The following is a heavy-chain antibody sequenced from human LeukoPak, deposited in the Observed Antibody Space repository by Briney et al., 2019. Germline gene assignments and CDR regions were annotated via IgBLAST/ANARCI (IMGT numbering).Heavy chain of an antibody. CDR1: GFTFRSYW. D-gene: IGHD3-10*01. Sequence: GGSLRLSCAASGFTFRSYWMHWVRQAPGKGLVWVSRINRDGSNTNYADSVKGRFTISRDNAKNSLYLQMNSLRAEDAALYYCAKTLQAYYDAFDIWGQGTMVTVSS. CDR3: AKTLQAYYDAFDI. V-gene: IGHV3-74*01. CDR2: INRDGSNT. J-gene: IGHJ3*02.